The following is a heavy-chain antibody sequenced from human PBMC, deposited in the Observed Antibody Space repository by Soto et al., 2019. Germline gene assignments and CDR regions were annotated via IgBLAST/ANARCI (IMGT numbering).Heavy chain of an antibody. CDR2: ISAYNGNT. CDR1: GYTFTSYG. V-gene: IGHV1-18*04. J-gene: IGHJ4*02. CDR3: ARDSRIAVAGAYDY. D-gene: IGHD6-19*01. Sequence: ASVKVSCKASGYTFTSYGISWVRQAPGQGLEWMGWISAYNGNTNYAQKLQGRVTMTTDTSTSTAYMELRSLRSDDTAVYYCARDSRIAVAGAYDYWGQGTLVTVSS.